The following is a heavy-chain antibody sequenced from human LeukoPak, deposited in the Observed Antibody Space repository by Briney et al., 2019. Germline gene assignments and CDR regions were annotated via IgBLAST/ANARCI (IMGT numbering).Heavy chain of an antibody. D-gene: IGHD6-13*01. CDR3: AREAAGAFDY. CDR1: GYTFTGYY. J-gene: IGHJ4*02. Sequence: AASVKVSCKASGYTFTGYYMHWVRQAPGQGLEWMGWINPNSGGTNYAQKFQGRVTMTRDTSTSTVYMELSSLRSEDTAVYYCAREAAGAFDYWGQGTLVTVSS. CDR2: INPNSGGT. V-gene: IGHV1-2*02.